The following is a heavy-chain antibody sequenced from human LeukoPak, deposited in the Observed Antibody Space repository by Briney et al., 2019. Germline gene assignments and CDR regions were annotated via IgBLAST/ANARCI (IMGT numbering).Heavy chain of an antibody. CDR3: ARNSRRYYYYYMDV. V-gene: IGHV4-34*01. D-gene: IGHD6-13*01. J-gene: IGHJ6*03. CDR2: INHSGST. Sequence: SETLSLTCAVYGGSFSGYYWSWIRQPPGKGLERIGEINHSGSTNYNPSLKSRVTISVDTSKNQFSLKLSSVTAADTAVYYCARNSRRYYYYYMDVWGKGTTVTVSS. CDR1: GGSFSGYY.